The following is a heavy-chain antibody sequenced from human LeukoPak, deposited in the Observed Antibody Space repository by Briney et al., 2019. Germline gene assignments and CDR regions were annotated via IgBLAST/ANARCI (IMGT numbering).Heavy chain of an antibody. J-gene: IGHJ4*02. V-gene: IGHV3-7*03. D-gene: IGHD6-19*01. CDR3: AKSRRWLVPDDY. Sequence: GGSLRLSCVASGFTFTSYWMSWVRQAPGKGLEWVAKIKQDGSEENYVDSVKGRFTVSRDNAQNSLYLQMNSLRAEDTAVYYCAKSRRWLVPDDYWGQGTLVTVSS. CDR2: IKQDGSEE. CDR1: GFTFTSYW.